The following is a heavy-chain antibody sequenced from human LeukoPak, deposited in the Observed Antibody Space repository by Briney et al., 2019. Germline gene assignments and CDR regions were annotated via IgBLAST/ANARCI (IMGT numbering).Heavy chain of an antibody. CDR3: ARANRIGAFDI. CDR2: INSDGSST. V-gene: IGHV3-74*01. Sequence: QSGGSLRLSCAASGFTFSSYWMHWVRQAPGKGLVWVSRINSDGSSTSYADSVKGRFTISRDNAKNSLYLQMNSPRAEDTAVYYCARANRIGAFDIWGQGTMVTVSS. J-gene: IGHJ3*02. CDR1: GFTFSSYW. D-gene: IGHD1-14*01.